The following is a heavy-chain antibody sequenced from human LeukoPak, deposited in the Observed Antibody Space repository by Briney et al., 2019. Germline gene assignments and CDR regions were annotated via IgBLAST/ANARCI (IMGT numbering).Heavy chain of an antibody. D-gene: IGHD2/OR15-2a*01. CDR1: GFPFSSYA. Sequence: GGSLRLSCAASGFPFSSYAMLWLRQAPGKGLEWVAVIWFDGGKIYYADSVKGRFTISRDNSKNTVYLQMNSLRVEDTAVYHCARDFTNIRGGGYFDNWGQGTLVTVSS. CDR2: IWFDGGKI. CDR3: ARDFTNIRGGGYFDN. J-gene: IGHJ4*02. V-gene: IGHV3-33*01.